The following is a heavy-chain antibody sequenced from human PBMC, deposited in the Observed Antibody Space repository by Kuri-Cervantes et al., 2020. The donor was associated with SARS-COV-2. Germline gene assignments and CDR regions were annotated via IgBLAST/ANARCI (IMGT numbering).Heavy chain of an antibody. CDR2: INPNSGGT. J-gene: IGHJ6*02. D-gene: IGHD6-19*01. V-gene: IGHV1-2*04. Sequence: ASVKVSCKASGYTFTGYYMHWVRQAPGQGLEWMGWINPNSGGTNYAQKFQGWVTMTRDTSISTAYMELSRLRSDDTAVYYCAREGSGWYGEDYYYYGMDVWGQGTTVTVSS. CDR3: AREGSGWYGEDYYYYGMDV. CDR1: GYTFTGYY.